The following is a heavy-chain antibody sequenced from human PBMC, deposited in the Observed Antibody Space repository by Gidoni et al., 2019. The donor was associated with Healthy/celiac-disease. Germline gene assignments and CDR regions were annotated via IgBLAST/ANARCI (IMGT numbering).Heavy chain of an antibody. D-gene: IGHD6-25*01. V-gene: IGHV7-4-1*02. CDR1: GYTFTSYA. CDR3: AREVEFNAGIAAATTPWD. CDR2: INTHSGNP. Sequence: QVQLVQSGSELKKPGASVKVSCKASGYTFTSYAMNWVRQAPGQGLAWMGWINTHSGNPTYAQCFTGRFVFSLDTSVSTAYLQISSLKAEDTAVYYCAREVEFNAGIAAATTPWDWGQGTLVTVSS. J-gene: IGHJ4*02.